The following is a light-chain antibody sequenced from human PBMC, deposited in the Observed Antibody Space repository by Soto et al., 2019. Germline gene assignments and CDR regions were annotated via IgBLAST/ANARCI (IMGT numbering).Light chain of an antibody. J-gene: IGLJ1*01. CDR1: SSDVGGYNY. V-gene: IGLV2-8*01. CDR2: EVY. Sequence: QCARTQPPSASGAPGQAVSISCTGTSSDVGGYNYVSWYQQHPGKAPKLIIYEVYKRPSGVPDRFSGSKSGNTAALTVSGLQAEDGADYYCSSYVRTNSYVFGTGTKVPVL. CDR3: SSYVRTNSYV.